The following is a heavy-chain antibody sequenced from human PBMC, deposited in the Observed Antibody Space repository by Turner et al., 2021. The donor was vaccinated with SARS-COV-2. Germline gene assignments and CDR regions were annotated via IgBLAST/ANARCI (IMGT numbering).Heavy chain of an antibody. CDR2: ISGYDGSGSYT. D-gene: IGHD3-3*01. J-gene: IGHJ3*02. CDR1: GFTFSIYA. V-gene: IGHV3-23*01. CDR3: AKDPFWSGYYAFDM. Sequence: EVPLLESGGGLVQPGGSLRLSCGASGFTFSIYAMSWVRQAPGKGLEWVAAISGYDGSGSYTYYGDSVKGRFTISRDNSKNMLFRQMSSLRVEDTAVYYCAKDPFWSGYYAFDMWGQGTMVTVAS.